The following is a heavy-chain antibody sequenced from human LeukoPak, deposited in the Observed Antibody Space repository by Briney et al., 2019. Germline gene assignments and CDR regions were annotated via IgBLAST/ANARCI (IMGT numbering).Heavy chain of an antibody. CDR2: ISYDGSNK. J-gene: IGHJ4*02. CDR3: AKEMGYYYDSSGYYGFDY. D-gene: IGHD3-22*01. CDR1: GFTSIAYA. V-gene: IGHV3-30*18. Sequence: GGSLRLSCVGSGFTSIAYALTWVRQAPGKGLEWVAVISYDGSNKYYADSVKGRFTISRDNSKNTLYLQMNSLRAEDTAVYYCAKEMGYYYDSSGYYGFDYWGQGTLVTVSS.